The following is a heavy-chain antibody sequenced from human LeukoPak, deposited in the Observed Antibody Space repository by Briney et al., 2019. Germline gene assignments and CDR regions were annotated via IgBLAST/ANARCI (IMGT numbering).Heavy chain of an antibody. CDR1: GGSFSGYY. CDR3: AREGGGPRWLDP. J-gene: IGHJ5*02. D-gene: IGHD6-25*01. CDR2: INDSETT. Sequence: SETLSLTCAVYGGSFSGYYWSWIRQTPGKGLEWIGEINDSETTNYNPSLRSRVTMSVDTSKNQFSLNLSSVTAADTAVYYCAREGGGPRWLDPWGQGTLVTVSS. V-gene: IGHV4-34*01.